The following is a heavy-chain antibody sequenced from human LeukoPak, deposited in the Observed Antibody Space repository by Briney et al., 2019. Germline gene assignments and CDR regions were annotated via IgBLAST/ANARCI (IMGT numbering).Heavy chain of an antibody. D-gene: IGHD6-13*01. Sequence: SETLSLTCTVSGGSINSYYWSWIRQPAGKGLEWIGRIYTSGSTNYNPSLKSRVTMSVDTSKNQFSLKLSSVTAADTAVYYCARGARGRIAAAGTINWFDPWGQGTLVTVSS. J-gene: IGHJ5*02. CDR2: IYTSGST. CDR3: ARGARGRIAAAGTINWFDP. CDR1: GGSINSYY. V-gene: IGHV4-4*07.